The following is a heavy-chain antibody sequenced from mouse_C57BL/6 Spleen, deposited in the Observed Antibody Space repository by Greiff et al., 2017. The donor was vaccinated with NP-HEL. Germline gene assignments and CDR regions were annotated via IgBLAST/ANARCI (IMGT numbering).Heavy chain of an antibody. J-gene: IGHJ4*01. CDR3: ARAYSDAMDY. CDR1: GYSFTGYY. Sequence: EVQLQQSGPELVKPGASVKISCKASGYSFTGYYMNWVKQSPEKSLEWIGEINPNTGGTTYNQKFKAKATLTVDKSSSTAYMQLKSLTSEDSAVYYCARAYSDAMDYWGQGTSVTVAS. D-gene: IGHD3-1*01. CDR2: INPNTGGT. V-gene: IGHV1-42*01.